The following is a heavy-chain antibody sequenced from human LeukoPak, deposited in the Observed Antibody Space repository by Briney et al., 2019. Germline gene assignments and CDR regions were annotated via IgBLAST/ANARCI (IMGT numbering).Heavy chain of an antibody. CDR1: GFSFRSHA. CDR3: ARDGGDYDLDN. V-gene: IGHV3-30-3*01. CDR2: VSYHGSNK. D-gene: IGHD4-17*01. J-gene: IGHJ4*02. Sequence: GGSLRLSCAASGFSFRSHAMHWVRQGSGKGLEWVAVVSYHGSNKNYADSVKGRFTVSRDNFKNTLFLQMNSLRAEDTAVYYCARDGGDYDLDNWGQGTLVTVSS.